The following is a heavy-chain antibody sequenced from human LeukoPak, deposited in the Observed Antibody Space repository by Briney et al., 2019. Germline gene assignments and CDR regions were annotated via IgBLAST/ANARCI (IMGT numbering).Heavy chain of an antibody. Sequence: ASVKVSCKASGYTFTGYYMHWVRQAPGQGLEWMGWINPNSGGTNYAQKFQGRVTMTRDTSISTAYMELSRLRSDDTAVYYCARDAKWELLYYYYYMDVWGKGTTVTISS. V-gene: IGHV1-2*02. J-gene: IGHJ6*03. CDR3: ARDAKWELLYYYYYMDV. CDR2: INPNSGGT. D-gene: IGHD1-26*01. CDR1: GYTFTGYY.